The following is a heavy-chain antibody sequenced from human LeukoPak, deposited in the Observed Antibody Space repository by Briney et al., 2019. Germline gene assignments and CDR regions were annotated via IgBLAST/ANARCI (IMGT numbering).Heavy chain of an antibody. Sequence: GGSLRLSCAASGFTFSSYWMSWIRQAPGQGLEWVSSISSSSSYIYYADSVKGRFTISRDNAKNSLYLQMNSLRAEDTAVYYCARDRSSGVPFDYWGQGTLVTVSS. CDR1: GFTFSSYW. CDR2: ISSSSSYI. V-gene: IGHV3-21*01. CDR3: ARDRSSGVPFDY. J-gene: IGHJ4*02. D-gene: IGHD6-6*01.